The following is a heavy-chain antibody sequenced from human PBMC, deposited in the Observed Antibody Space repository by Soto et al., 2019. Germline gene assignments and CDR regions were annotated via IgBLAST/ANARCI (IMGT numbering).Heavy chain of an antibody. CDR1: DGSVSSGSYY. V-gene: IGHV4-61*01. CDR3: ARGRITIFGVVNYYYGMDV. CDR2: IYYSGST. J-gene: IGHJ6*02. D-gene: IGHD3-3*01. Sequence: SETLSLTCTVSDGSVSSGSYYWSWIRQPPGKGLGWIGYIYYSGSTNYNPSLKSRATISVDTSKNQFSLRLSSVSAADTAVYYCARGRITIFGVVNYYYGMDVWGQGTTVTVSS.